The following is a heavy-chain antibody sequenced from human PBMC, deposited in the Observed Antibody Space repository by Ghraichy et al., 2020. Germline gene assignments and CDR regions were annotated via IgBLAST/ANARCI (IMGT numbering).Heavy chain of an antibody. J-gene: IGHJ4*02. D-gene: IGHD5-24*01. CDR3: ARSLSDGYHTPLFDY. CDR1: GGSISSYY. CDR2: IYYSGST. V-gene: IGHV4-59*08. Sequence: SETLSLTCTVSGGSISSYYWSWIRQPPGKGLEWIGYIYYSGSTNYNPSLKSRVTISVDTSKNQFSLKLSSVTAADTAVYYCARSLSDGYHTPLFDYWGQGTLVNVSS.